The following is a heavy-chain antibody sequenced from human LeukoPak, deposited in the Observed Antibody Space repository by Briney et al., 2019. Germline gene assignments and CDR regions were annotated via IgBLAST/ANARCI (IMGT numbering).Heavy chain of an antibody. CDR2: ILYDGSKT. Sequence: GGSLRLSCVTSGFTFSNYGIHWVRQAPGKGLEWVAYILYDGSKTYYADSVKGRFTISRDNSKNTLYLQMNSLRGEDTAVYYCVREFASWGQGTLVTVSS. J-gene: IGHJ5*01. V-gene: IGHV3-30*19. CDR1: GFTFSNYG. CDR3: VREFAS.